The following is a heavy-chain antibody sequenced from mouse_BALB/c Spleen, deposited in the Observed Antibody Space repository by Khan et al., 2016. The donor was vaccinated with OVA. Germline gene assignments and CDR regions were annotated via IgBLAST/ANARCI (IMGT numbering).Heavy chain of an antibody. J-gene: IGHJ2*01. D-gene: IGHD1-1*01. V-gene: IGHV1-20*02. CDR2: INPHIGET. CDR1: GYSFTGYF. Sequence: VQLQQSGPELVKPGASVKISCKASGYSFTGYFMNWVMQSHGKSLEWIGRINPHIGETFYNQKFKGKATLTVDESSSPAHLQLRSLASEDSAVYYCARIYGSDFDYWGQGTTVTVSS. CDR3: ARIYGSDFDY.